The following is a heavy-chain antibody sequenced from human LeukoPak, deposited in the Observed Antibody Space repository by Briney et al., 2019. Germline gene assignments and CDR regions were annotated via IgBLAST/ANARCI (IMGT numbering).Heavy chain of an antibody. D-gene: IGHD6-13*01. CDR2: IYYSRST. V-gene: IGHV4-59*08. J-gene: IGHJ3*02. CDR3: ARVPWTGYSSSYGAFDI. Sequence: SETLSLTCTVSGGSISSYYWSWIRQPPGKGLEWIGYIYYSRSTNYNPSLKSRVTISVDTSKNQFSLKLSSVTAADTAVYYCARVPWTGYSSSYGAFDIWGQGTMVTVSS. CDR1: GGSISSYY.